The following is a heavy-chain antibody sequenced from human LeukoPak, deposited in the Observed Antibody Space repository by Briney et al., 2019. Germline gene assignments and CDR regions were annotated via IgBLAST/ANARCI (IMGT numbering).Heavy chain of an antibody. CDR3: AKGSRYYYYYMDV. CDR1: GFTFSSYW. J-gene: IGHJ6*03. V-gene: IGHV3-7*03. CDR2: IKQDGSEK. Sequence: GGSLRLSCAASGFTFSSYWMSWVRQAPGKGLEWVANIKQDGSEKYYVDSVKGRFTISRDNSKNTLYLQMNSLRAEDTAVYYCAKGSRYYYYYMDVWGKGTTVTVSS.